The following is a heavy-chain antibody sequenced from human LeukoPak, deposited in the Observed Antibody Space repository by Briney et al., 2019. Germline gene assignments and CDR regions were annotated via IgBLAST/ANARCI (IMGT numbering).Heavy chain of an antibody. CDR2: IIPIFDTA. CDR1: GGTFISYA. J-gene: IGHJ6*02. V-gene: IGHV1-69*13. Sequence: SVKVSCKASGGTFISYAISWVRQAPGQGLEWMGGIIPIFDTANYAQKFQGRVTITADESTSTAYMELSSLRSEDTAVYYCARYTAMDYYYYYYGMDVWGQGTTVTVSS. CDR3: ARYTAMDYYYYYYGMDV. D-gene: IGHD5-18*01.